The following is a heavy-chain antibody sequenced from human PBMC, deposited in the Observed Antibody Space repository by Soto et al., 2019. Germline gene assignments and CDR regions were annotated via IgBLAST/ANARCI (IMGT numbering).Heavy chain of an antibody. Sequence: GASVKVSCKASGYTFTGYYMHWVRQAPGQGLEWMGWINPNSGGTNYAQKFQGRVTMTRDTSISTAYMGLSRLRSDDTAVYYCARVKNRRYYDSSGYSIPLDYWGQGTLVTVSS. CDR3: ARVKNRRYYDSSGYSIPLDY. V-gene: IGHV1-2*02. J-gene: IGHJ4*02. CDR1: GYTFTGYY. D-gene: IGHD3-22*01. CDR2: INPNSGGT.